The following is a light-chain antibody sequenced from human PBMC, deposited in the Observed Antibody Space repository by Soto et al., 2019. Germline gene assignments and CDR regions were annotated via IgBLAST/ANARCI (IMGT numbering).Light chain of an antibody. CDR2: GVS. Sequence: SALTQPPSASGSPGQSVTISCTGTSSDVGGYNYVSWYQQHPGKAPKLMIYGVSKRPSGAPDRFSGSKSGNTASLTVSGLQAEDEADYYCSSYAGSNNYVFGTGTKVTVL. CDR1: SSDVGGYNY. CDR3: SSYAGSNNYV. V-gene: IGLV2-8*01. J-gene: IGLJ1*01.